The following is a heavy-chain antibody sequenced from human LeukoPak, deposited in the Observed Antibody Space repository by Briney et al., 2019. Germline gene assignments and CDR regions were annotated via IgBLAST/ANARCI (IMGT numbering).Heavy chain of an antibody. CDR1: GFTFSSYW. J-gene: IGHJ6*03. CDR2: IKQDGSEK. Sequence: GGSLRLSCVASGFTFSSYWMSWVRQAPGKGLEWVANIKQDGSEKYYVDSVKGRFTISRDNAKNSLYLQMNSLRAEDTAVYYCARDHYYDSSGYYRYYYYYMDVWGKGTTVTVSS. D-gene: IGHD3-22*01. CDR3: ARDHYYDSSGYYRYYYYYMDV. V-gene: IGHV3-7*01.